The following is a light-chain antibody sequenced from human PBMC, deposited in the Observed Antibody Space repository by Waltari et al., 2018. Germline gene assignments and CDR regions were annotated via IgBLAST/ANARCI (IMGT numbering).Light chain of an antibody. Sequence: QSALTQPPSASGSPGQSVTISCTGTSSDFGGYNYVSWYQHHPGKAPKVIIYEGTKRPSGVHDRFSASRFGNTASLTVSGLQAEDEADYYCSSYAGNPVFGGGTKLTVL. J-gene: IGLJ3*02. V-gene: IGLV2-8*01. CDR3: SSYAGNPV. CDR2: EGT. CDR1: SSDFGGYNY.